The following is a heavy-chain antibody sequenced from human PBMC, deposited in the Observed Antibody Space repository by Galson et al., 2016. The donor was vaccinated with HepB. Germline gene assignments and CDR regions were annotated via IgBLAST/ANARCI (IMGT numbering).Heavy chain of an antibody. Sequence: SLRLSCAASGFTFSDYYMSWIRQAPGKGLEWVSYISSSGSTKYYADSVKGRFTISRDTAKKSLYLQMNSLRAEDTAVYYCARPRSRVATIGAFDIWGQGTMVTVSS. J-gene: IGHJ3*02. CDR2: ISSSGSTK. D-gene: IGHD5-12*01. V-gene: IGHV3-11*01. CDR3: ARPRSRVATIGAFDI. CDR1: GFTFSDYY.